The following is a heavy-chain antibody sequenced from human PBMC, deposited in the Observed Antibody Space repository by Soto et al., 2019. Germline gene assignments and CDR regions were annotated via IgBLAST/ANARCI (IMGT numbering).Heavy chain of an antibody. Sequence: GGSLRLSCAASGFTFSSYSMNWVRQAPGKGLEWVSYISSSSSTIYYADSVKGRFTISRENAKNSLYLQMNSLRAEDTAVYYCARDSYCSGGSCYEYFDYWGQGTLVTVSS. CDR3: ARDSYCSGGSCYEYFDY. CDR2: ISSSSSTI. J-gene: IGHJ4*02. V-gene: IGHV3-48*01. CDR1: GFTFSSYS. D-gene: IGHD2-15*01.